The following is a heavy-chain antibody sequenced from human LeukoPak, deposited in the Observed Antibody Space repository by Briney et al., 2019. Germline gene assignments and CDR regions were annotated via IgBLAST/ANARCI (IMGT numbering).Heavy chain of an antibody. CDR2: IWYDGSNK. CDR3: ARPRGYSDDDAFDI. D-gene: IGHD5-12*01. V-gene: IGHV3-33*01. J-gene: IGHJ3*02. CDR1: GFTFSSYG. Sequence: PGGSLRLSCAASGFTFSSYGMRWVRQAPGKGLEWVAVIWYDGSNKYYADSVKGRFTISRDNSKNTLYLQMNSLRAEDTAVYYCARPRGYSDDDAFDIWGQGTMVTVSS.